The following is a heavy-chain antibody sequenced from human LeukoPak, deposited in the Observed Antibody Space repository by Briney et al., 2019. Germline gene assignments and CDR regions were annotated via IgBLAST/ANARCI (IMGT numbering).Heavy chain of an antibody. J-gene: IGHJ5*02. V-gene: IGHV3-48*01. CDR2: ISSSSTI. D-gene: IGHD3-3*01. Sequence: GGSLRLSCAASGFTFSSYSMNWVRQAPGKGLEWVSYISSSSTIYYADSVKGRFTISRDNAKNSLYLQMNSLRAEDTAVYYCARDQGDFWSKLNWFDPWGQGTLVTVSS. CDR1: GFTFSSYS. CDR3: ARDQGDFWSKLNWFDP.